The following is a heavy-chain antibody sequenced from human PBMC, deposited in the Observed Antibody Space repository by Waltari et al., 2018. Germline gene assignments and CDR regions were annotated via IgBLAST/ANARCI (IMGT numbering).Heavy chain of an antibody. Sequence: QVQLQESGPGLVKPSETLSLPCSVVGGSISSYYWSWIRQPAGKGLEWIGRIYTSGTTNYNPSLKSRVTMSVDTSNNQFSLKVSSVTAADTAMYYCARGPYCGGDCYFDYWGQGTLVTVSS. CDR1: GGSISSYY. CDR3: ARGPYCGGDCYFDY. CDR2: IYTSGTT. V-gene: IGHV4-4*07. D-gene: IGHD2-21*02. J-gene: IGHJ4*02.